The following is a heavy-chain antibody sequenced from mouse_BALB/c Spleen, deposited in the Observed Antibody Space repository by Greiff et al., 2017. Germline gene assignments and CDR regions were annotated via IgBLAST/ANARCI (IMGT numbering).Heavy chain of an antibody. Sequence: EVQLVETGGGLVQPKGSLKLSCAASGFTFNTNAMYWVRQAPGKGLEWVAGIRSKSNNYATYYADSVKDRFTIARDDSQSMLYLQMNKLKTEDTAMYSCVREGTMISSAFAYWGEGTLVTVSA. CDR1: GFTFNTNA. J-gene: IGHJ3*01. V-gene: IGHV10S3*01. D-gene: IGHD2-4*01. CDR2: IRSKSNNYAT. CDR3: VREGTMISSAFAY.